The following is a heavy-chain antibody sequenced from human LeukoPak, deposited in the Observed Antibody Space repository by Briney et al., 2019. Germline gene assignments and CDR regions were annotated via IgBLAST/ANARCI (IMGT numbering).Heavy chain of an antibody. CDR1: GGSISSSSYY. CDR2: IYYSGST. CDR3: ARQPLGAAAGTDAFDI. V-gene: IGHV4-39*01. Sequence: SETLSLTCTVSGGSISSSSYYWGWIRQPPGKGLEWIVSIYYSGSTYYNPSLKSRVTISVDTSKNQFSLKLSSVTAADTAVYYCARQPLGAAAGTDAFDIWGQGTMVTVSS. D-gene: IGHD6-13*01. J-gene: IGHJ3*02.